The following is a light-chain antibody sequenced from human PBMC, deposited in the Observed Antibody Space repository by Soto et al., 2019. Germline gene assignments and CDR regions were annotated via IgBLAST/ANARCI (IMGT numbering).Light chain of an antibody. J-gene: IGKJ2*01. V-gene: IGKV1-39*01. Sequence: DIQMTQSPSSLSASVGDRVTITCRASQSISSYLNWYQQKPGKAPKLLIYAASSLQSGVPSRFSGSGSGTDFTLTISSLQPEDFATYYCQQSYSLVYTFGQGTKLEIK. CDR3: QQSYSLVYT. CDR2: AAS. CDR1: QSISSY.